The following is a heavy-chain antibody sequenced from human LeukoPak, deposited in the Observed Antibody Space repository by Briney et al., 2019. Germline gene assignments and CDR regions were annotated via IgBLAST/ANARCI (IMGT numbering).Heavy chain of an antibody. J-gene: IGHJ4*02. V-gene: IGHV3-30*18. CDR3: AKFSRGGSGNLTHPRFDC. Sequence: GGSLRLSCAASGFTFSSYGMHWVRQAPGKGLEWVAVISYDGSNKYYADSVKGRFTISRDNSKNTLYLQMNSLRAEDTAVYYCAKFSRGGSGNLTHPRFDCWGQGTLVTVSS. D-gene: IGHD3-10*01. CDR2: ISYDGSNK. CDR1: GFTFSSYG.